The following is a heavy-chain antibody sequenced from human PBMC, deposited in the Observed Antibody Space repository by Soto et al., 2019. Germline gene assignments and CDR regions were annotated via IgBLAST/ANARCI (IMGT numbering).Heavy chain of an antibody. D-gene: IGHD3-10*01. CDR2: ISGSGTSA. J-gene: IGHJ4*02. V-gene: IGHV3-23*01. Sequence: GGSLRLSCSASGFPFSSYAMNWVRQVPGKGLECVSGISGSGTSAYYADSVKGRFTISRDNSNTTLYLQMNNLRAEDTAVYYCARDRVYGSGTYFTPFFDFWGQGTLVTVSS. CDR3: ARDRVYGSGTYFTPFFDF. CDR1: GFPFSSYA.